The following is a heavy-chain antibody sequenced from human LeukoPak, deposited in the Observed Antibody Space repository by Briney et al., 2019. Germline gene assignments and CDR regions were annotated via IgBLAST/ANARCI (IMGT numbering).Heavy chain of an antibody. D-gene: IGHD3-3*01. CDR2: ISWDGGST. Sequence: GGSLRLSCAASGFTFDDYTMHWVRQAPGKGLEWVSLISWDGGSTYYADSVKGRFTISRDNSKNSLYLQMNSLRTEDTALYYCAKVGFNYDFWSGYYTDGTYYYYYYMDVWGKGTTVTVS. J-gene: IGHJ6*03. V-gene: IGHV3-43*01. CDR3: AKVGFNYDFWSGYYTDGTYYYYYYMDV. CDR1: GFTFDDYT.